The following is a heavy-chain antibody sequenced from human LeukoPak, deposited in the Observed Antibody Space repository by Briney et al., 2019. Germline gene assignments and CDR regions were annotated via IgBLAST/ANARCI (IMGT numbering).Heavy chain of an antibody. CDR1: GGSVSSGTYY. CDR3: ARRGGSGRSFDY. Sequence: PSETLSLTCTVSGGSVSSGTYYWSWIRQPPGKGLEWIGYIYYTGSTNYNPSLKSRLTISVDTSKNQFPLKLSSVTAADTAVYYCARRGGSGRSFDYWGQGTLVTVSS. V-gene: IGHV4-61*01. CDR2: IYYTGST. J-gene: IGHJ4*02. D-gene: IGHD3-10*01.